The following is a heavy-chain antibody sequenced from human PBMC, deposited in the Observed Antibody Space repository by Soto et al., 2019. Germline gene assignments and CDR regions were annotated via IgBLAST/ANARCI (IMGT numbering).Heavy chain of an antibody. CDR2: IWYDGSNK. Sequence: QVQLVESGGGVVQPGRSLRLSCAASGVTFSSYGMHWVRQAPGKGLEWVAVIWYDGSNKYYADSVKGRFTISRDNSKDTLYLQMNSLRAEDTAVYYCSREGIVATSPDYWGQGTLVTVSS. V-gene: IGHV3-33*01. D-gene: IGHD5-12*01. J-gene: IGHJ4*02. CDR3: SREGIVATSPDY. CDR1: GVTFSSYG.